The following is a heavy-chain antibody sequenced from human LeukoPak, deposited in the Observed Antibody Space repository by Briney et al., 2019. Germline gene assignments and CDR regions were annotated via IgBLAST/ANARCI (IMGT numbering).Heavy chain of an antibody. V-gene: IGHV4-61*02. J-gene: IGHJ6*03. D-gene: IGHD2-15*01. CDR2: IYTSGST. CDR1: GGSISSGSYY. CDR3: AREARYCSGGNCYDKHFYYYYYMDV. Sequence: PSETLSLTCTVSGGSISSGSYYWSWIRQPAGKGLEWIGRIYTSGSTNYNPSLKSRVTISVDTSKNQFSLKLSSVTAADTAVYYCAREARYCSGGNCYDKHFYYYYYMDVWGKGTTVTVSS.